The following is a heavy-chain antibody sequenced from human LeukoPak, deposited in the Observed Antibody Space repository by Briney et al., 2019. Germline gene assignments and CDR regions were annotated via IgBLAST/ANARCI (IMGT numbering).Heavy chain of an antibody. CDR1: GYIFIYHY. V-gene: IGHV1-2*02. Sequence: XSVTVSFKASGYIFIYHYMHWVRHAPGQGLEWMGWINPDSGATNYAQKFQGGVTMTRDTSISTAYMELSGLRSDDTAVYYCARTGDPAYDAFDIWGQGTLVTVSS. CDR3: ARTGDPAYDAFDI. CDR2: INPDSGAT. J-gene: IGHJ3*02. D-gene: IGHD7-27*01.